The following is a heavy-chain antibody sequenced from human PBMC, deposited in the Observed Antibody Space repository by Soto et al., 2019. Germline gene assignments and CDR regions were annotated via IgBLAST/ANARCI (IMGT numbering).Heavy chain of an antibody. J-gene: IGHJ4*02. D-gene: IGHD5-12*01. V-gene: IGHV3-15*07. Sequence: GGSLRLSCAASGFTFTNAWINWVRQAPGKGLEWVGRIKSKIDGGTTDFAAPVKGRFAISRDDSKNMVYLQMNSLKTEDTAVYYCAKDRGWLRYIFDYWGQGTLVTVS. CDR3: AKDRGWLRYIFDY. CDR1: GFTFTNAW. CDR2: IKSKIDGGTT.